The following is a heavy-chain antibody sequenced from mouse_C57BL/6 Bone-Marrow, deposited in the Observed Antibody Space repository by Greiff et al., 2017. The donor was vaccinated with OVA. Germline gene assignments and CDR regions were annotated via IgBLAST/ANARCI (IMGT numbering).Heavy chain of an antibody. CDR2: IDPEDGET. CDR1: GFNIKDYY. CDR3: ASDGNYLYYAMDY. Sequence: VQLQQSGAELVKPGASVKLSCTASGFNIKDYYMHWVKQRTEQGLEWIGRIDPEDGETTYAPKLQGKATITADKSSNTAYLQLSSLTSEDTAVYYCASDGNYLYYAMDYWGQGTSVTVSS. D-gene: IGHD2-1*01. V-gene: IGHV14-2*01. J-gene: IGHJ4*01.